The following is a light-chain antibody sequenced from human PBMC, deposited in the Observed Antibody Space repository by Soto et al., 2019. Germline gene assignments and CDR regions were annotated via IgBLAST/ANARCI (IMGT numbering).Light chain of an antibody. CDR3: QQYNSIPIGT. CDR2: KAS. Sequence: DIQMTQSPSTLSASVGDRVTITCRASQSISSWLAWYQQKPGKAPKLLIYKASSLESGVPSRFSGSGSGTEFTLTISSLQPDDFATYYCQQYNSIPIGTFGQGTKVDIK. CDR1: QSISSW. J-gene: IGKJ1*01. V-gene: IGKV1-5*03.